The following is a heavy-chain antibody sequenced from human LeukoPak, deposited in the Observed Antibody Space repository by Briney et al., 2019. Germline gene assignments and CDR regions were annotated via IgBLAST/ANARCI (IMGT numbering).Heavy chain of an antibody. CDR1: GFTVSSNY. CDR3: AGGLGSYPLDY. V-gene: IGHV3-53*01. D-gene: IGHD1-26*01. J-gene: IGHJ4*02. CDR2: IYSGGST. Sequence: GGSLRLSCAASGFTVSSNYMSWVRQAPGKGLEWVSVIYSGGSTYYADSVKGRFTFSRDNSKNTLYLQMNSQSAEDTAVYYCAGGLGSYPLDYWGQGTLVTVPS.